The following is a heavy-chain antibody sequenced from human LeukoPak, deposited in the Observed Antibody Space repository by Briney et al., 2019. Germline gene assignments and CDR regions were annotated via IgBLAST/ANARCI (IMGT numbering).Heavy chain of an antibody. D-gene: IGHD3-10*01. CDR2: VYYSGST. J-gene: IGHJ4*02. CDR1: GGSVSNASYY. CDR3: ARVRYGSGSYYFDN. V-gene: IGHV4-61*01. Sequence: PSETLSLTCTVSGGSVSNASYYWSWIRQPPGKGLDWIGYVYYSGSTNYSPSLQSRVTVSVDTSENQFSLKLTSVTAADTAVYYCARVRYGSGSYYFDNWGQGTLVTVSS.